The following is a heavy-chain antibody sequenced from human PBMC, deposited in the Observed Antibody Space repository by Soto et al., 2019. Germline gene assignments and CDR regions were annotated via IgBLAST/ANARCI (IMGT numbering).Heavy chain of an antibody. Sequence: HGESLKLSCKGSGYSFTSYWIGWVRQMPGKGLEWMGIIYPGDSDTRYSPSFQGQVTISADKSISTAYLQWSTLKASDTATYYCARIGVEAVAGYYYYGMDVWGQGTTVTVSS. D-gene: IGHD6-19*01. CDR2: IYPGDSDT. J-gene: IGHJ6*02. CDR3: ARIGVEAVAGYYYYGMDV. CDR1: GYSFTSYW. V-gene: IGHV5-51*01.